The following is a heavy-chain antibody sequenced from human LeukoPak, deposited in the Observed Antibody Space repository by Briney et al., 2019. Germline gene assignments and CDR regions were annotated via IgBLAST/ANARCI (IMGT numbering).Heavy chain of an antibody. CDR2: INHSGST. CDR1: GGSFSGYY. Sequence: SETLSLTCAVYGGSFSGYYWSWIRQPPGKGLEWIGEINHSGSTNYNPSLKSRVTISVDTSKNQFSLKLSSVTAAGTAVYYCASRGYCSSTSCYTGSYYYYYYMDVWGKGTTVTVSS. J-gene: IGHJ6*03. CDR3: ASRGYCSSTSCYTGSYYYYYYMDV. D-gene: IGHD2-2*02. V-gene: IGHV4-34*01.